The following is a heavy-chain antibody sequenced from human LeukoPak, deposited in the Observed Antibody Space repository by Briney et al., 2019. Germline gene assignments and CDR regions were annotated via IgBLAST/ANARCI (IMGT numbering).Heavy chain of an antibody. CDR1: GASINSYY. J-gene: IGHJ5*02. CDR2: IHYTGTS. D-gene: IGHD6-19*01. CDR3: ARQAMYSSGWYRGNWFDP. Sequence: SETLSLTCTVSGASINSYYWSWIRQSPGKGLEWIGYIHYTGTSTYHPSLKSRVTMSVDTSKNQFSLKLRSVTAADTAVYYCARQAMYSSGWYRGNWFDPWGQGTLVTVSS. V-gene: IGHV4-59*01.